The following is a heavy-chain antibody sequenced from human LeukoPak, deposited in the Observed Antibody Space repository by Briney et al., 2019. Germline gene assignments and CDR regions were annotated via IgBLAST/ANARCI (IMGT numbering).Heavy chain of an antibody. J-gene: IGHJ5*02. D-gene: IGHD6-13*01. CDR3: AREAALAAASNWFDP. CDR1: GFTFSDTW. CDR2: IRSDGSDT. Sequence: HPGGSLRLSCAASGFTFSDTWMHWVRQAPGEGLVWVSRIRSDGSDTRYAESVKGRFTISRDNAKNTLYLQMNSLRAEDTAVYYCAREAALAAASNWFDPWGQGTLVTVSS. V-gene: IGHV3-74*01.